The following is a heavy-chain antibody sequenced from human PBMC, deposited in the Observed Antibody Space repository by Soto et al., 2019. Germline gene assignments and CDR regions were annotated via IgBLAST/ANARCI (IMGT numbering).Heavy chain of an antibody. CDR3: ARTGDIVGVVAAANDAFDI. CDR2: INHSGST. D-gene: IGHD2-15*01. V-gene: IGHV4-34*01. Sequence: ASETLSLTCAVYGGSFSGYYWSWIRQPPGKGLEWIGEINHSGSTNYNPSLKSRVTISVDTYKNQFSLKLSSVTAADTAVYYCARTGDIVGVVAAANDAFDIWGQGTMVTVSS. J-gene: IGHJ3*02. CDR1: GGSFSGYY.